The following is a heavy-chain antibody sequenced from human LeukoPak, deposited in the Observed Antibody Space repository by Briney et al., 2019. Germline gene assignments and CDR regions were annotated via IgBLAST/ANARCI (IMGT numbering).Heavy chain of an antibody. J-gene: IGHJ4*02. V-gene: IGHV4-4*07. CDR2: IYTSGST. CDR3: ARVLGNWGSSYFDY. CDR1: GGSISSCY. Sequence: SETLSLTCAVSGGSISSCYWSWIRQPAGKGLEWIGRIYTSGSTNYNPSLKSRVTMSVDTSKNQFSLKLSSVTAADTAVYYCARVLGNWGSSYFDYWGQGTLVTVSS. D-gene: IGHD7-27*01.